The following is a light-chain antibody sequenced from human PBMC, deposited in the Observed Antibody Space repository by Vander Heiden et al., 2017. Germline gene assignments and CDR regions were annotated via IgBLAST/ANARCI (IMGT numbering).Light chain of an antibody. CDR3: QSADSSGARGV. CDR2: KDT. CDR1: ALPKQY. V-gene: IGLV3-25*03. J-gene: IGLJ3*02. Sequence: SYELTQPPSVSVSPGQTARITCSGDALPKQYAYWYQQKPGQAPVLVIYKDTERPSGIPERFSGSSSGTTVTLTISGVQSEDEADYCCQSADSSGARGVFGGGTKLTVL.